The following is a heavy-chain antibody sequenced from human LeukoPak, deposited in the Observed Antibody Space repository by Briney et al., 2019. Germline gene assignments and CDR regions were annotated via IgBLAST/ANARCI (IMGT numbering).Heavy chain of an antibody. D-gene: IGHD4-23*01. V-gene: IGHV3-21*01. Sequence: GGSLRLSCAASGFTFSSYSMNWVRQAPGKGLEWVSSISSSSSYIYYADSVKGRFTISRDNAKNSLYLQMNSLRAEDTAVYYCARGYGGNGYFDYWGQGTLVTVSS. CDR2: ISSSSSYI. CDR1: GFTFSSYS. J-gene: IGHJ4*02. CDR3: ARGYGGNGYFDY.